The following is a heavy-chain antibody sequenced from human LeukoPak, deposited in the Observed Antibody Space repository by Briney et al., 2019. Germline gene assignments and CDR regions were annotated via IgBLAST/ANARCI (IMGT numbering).Heavy chain of an antibody. D-gene: IGHD3-10*01. CDR1: GGTFSSYA. Sequence: SVKVSCKASGGTFSSYAISWVRQAPGQGLEWMGGIIPIFGTANYAQKFQGRVTMTRDTSTSTVYMELSSLRSDDTAVFYCARGPRITLVRGGQWYFYMDVWGKGTTVTVSS. CDR2: IIPIFGTA. CDR3: ARGPRITLVRGGQWYFYMDV. V-gene: IGHV1-69*05. J-gene: IGHJ6*03.